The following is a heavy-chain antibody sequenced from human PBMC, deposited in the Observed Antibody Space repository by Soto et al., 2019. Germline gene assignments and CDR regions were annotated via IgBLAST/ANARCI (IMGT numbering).Heavy chain of an antibody. J-gene: IGHJ5*02. CDR1: GFTFTSSA. CDR3: AADRFEQLNNWLDP. V-gene: IGHV1-58*01. CDR2: IVVGSGNT. D-gene: IGHD6-6*01. Sequence: ASVKVSCKASGFTFTSSAVQWVRQARGQRLEWIGWIVVGSGNTNYAQKFQERVTITRDMSTSTAYMELSSLRSEDTAVYYCAADRFEQLNNWLDPWGQGTLVTVSS.